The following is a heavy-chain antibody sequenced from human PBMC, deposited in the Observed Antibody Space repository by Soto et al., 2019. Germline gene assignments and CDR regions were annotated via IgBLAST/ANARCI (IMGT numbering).Heavy chain of an antibody. CDR2: IIPIFGTA. J-gene: IGHJ4*02. D-gene: IGHD3-22*01. Sequence: SVKVSCKASGGTFSSYAISWVRQAPGQGLELMGGIIPIFGTANYAQKFQGRVTITADESTSTAYMELSSLRSEDTAVYYCARQESCDSSGLVDYWGQGTLVTVYS. CDR3: ARQESCDSSGLVDY. V-gene: IGHV1-69*13. CDR1: GGTFSSYA.